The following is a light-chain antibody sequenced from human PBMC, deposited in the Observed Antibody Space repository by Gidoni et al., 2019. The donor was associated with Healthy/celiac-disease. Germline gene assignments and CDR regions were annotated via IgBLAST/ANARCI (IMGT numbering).Light chain of an antibody. Sequence: DIQITPSPSSLPASVGDRVTITCRERQSISSYLNWYQQKPGKAPKLLIYAVSSLQRGVPSRFSGSGSGTDFTLTISSLQAEDVAIYYCQQSYSTPGTFGQGTKLEIK. J-gene: IGKJ2*01. CDR1: QSISSY. CDR3: QQSYSTPGT. CDR2: AVS. V-gene: IGKV1-39*01.